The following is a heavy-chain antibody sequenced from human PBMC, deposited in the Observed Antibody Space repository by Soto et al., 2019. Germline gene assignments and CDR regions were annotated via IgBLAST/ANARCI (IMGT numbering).Heavy chain of an antibody. J-gene: IGHJ3*02. V-gene: IGHV4-59*08. Sequence: QVQLQESGPGLVKASETLSLTCSVSGGSVTSYYWSWIRQPSGKGLEWIGYIYNSGNTNYNPSLKSRVTMSGDTSKNEFSLEVTSVTAADTAVYFCARRWGAGRLNDAFDIWGQGTVVTVS. D-gene: IGHD3-16*01. CDR2: IYNSGNT. CDR3: ARRWGAGRLNDAFDI. CDR1: GGSVTSYY.